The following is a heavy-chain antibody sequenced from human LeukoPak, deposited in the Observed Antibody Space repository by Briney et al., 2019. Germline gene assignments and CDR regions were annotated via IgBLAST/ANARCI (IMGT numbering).Heavy chain of an antibody. CDR3: VRDLSPAPTTASRFDY. Sequence: GGSLRLSCAASGFTFSSYSINWVRQAPGKVLEWVPSISSSSRYIHYADSVKGRFTISRDNAENSLYLQMNSLRAEDTAVYYCVRDLSPAPTTASRFDYWGQGTLVTVSS. V-gene: IGHV3-21*01. J-gene: IGHJ4*02. CDR1: GFTFSSYS. CDR2: ISSSSRYI. D-gene: IGHD2-2*01.